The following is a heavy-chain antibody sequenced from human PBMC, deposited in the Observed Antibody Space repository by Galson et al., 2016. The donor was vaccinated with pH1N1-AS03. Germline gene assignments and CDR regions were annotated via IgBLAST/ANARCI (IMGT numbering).Heavy chain of an antibody. CDR2: IIAIFGTT. CDR1: GGIFRNSA. CDR3: AKDRAYTFEGRFDS. J-gene: IGHJ4*02. D-gene: IGHD5-18*01. V-gene: IGHV1-69*13. Sequence: SVKVSCKASGGIFRNSAISWVRQAPGQGLEWMGGIIAIFGTTNYAQKFQGRATITADESTTTAYMELSSLRSDDTAVYYCAKDRAYTFEGRFDSWGQGTVVTVSS.